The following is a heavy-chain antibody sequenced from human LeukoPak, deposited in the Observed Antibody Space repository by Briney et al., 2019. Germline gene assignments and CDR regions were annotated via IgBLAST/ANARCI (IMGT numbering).Heavy chain of an antibody. CDR3: ARVNCTNGVCYRLIDY. CDR1: GYTFTGYY. Sequence: ASVKVSCKASGYTFTGYYMHWVRQAPGQGLEWMGWINPNSGGTNYAQKFQGRVTMTRDTSISTAYMELSRLRSDDTAVYYCARVNCTNGVCYRLIDYWGQGTLVTVSS. D-gene: IGHD2-8*01. CDR2: INPNSGGT. J-gene: IGHJ4*02. V-gene: IGHV1-2*02.